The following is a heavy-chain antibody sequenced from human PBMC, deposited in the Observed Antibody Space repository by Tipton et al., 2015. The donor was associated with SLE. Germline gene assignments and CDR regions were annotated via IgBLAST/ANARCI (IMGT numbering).Heavy chain of an antibody. CDR2: INHSGST. J-gene: IGHJ3*02. V-gene: IGHV4-34*01. CDR3: ARELGMVAFDI. Sequence: TLSLTCAVYGGSLSGYYWSWIRQPPGKGLEWIGEINHSGSTNYNPSLKSRVTISVDTSKNQFSLKLSSVTAADTAVYYCARELGMVAFDIWGQGTMVTVSS. D-gene: IGHD7-27*01. CDR1: GGSLSGYY.